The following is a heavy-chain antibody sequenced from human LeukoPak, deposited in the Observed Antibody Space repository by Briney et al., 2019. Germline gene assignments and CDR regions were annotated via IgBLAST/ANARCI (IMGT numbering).Heavy chain of an antibody. J-gene: IGHJ5*02. CDR2: IQNDGEKK. CDR1: GCNYINCA. D-gene: IGHD4/OR15-4a*01. V-gene: IGHV3-30*02. CDR3: TKGDDYGATTRLPKFNWFEH. Sequence: GGSLPLSRLATGCNYINCAMHWVRPAPGRGLAGVAYIQNDGEKKGDTISVGGRVTVSRDNSKGTVYLQMNSLRREVTAMYYCTKGDDYGATTRLPKFNWFEHWGQGTLVLVSS.